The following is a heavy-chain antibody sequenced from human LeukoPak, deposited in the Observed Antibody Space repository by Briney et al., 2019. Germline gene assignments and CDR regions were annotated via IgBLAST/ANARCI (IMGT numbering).Heavy chain of an antibody. Sequence: GASVKVSCKASGYIFTSYYIHWVRQAPGQGLEWMGWMNPNSGNTGYAQKFQGRVTMTRNTSISTAYMELSSLRSEDTAVYYCARRYPVLKRITMVRGVIISAFDIWGQGTMVTVSS. CDR3: ARRYPVLKRITMVRGVIISAFDI. J-gene: IGHJ3*02. D-gene: IGHD3-10*01. CDR1: GYIFTSYY. V-gene: IGHV1-8*02. CDR2: MNPNSGNT.